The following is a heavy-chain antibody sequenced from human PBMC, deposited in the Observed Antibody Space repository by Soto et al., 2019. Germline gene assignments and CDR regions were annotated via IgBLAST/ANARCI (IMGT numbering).Heavy chain of an antibody. CDR3: AKVPWGDSSSWYYIGWFDP. D-gene: IGHD6-13*01. Sequence: GGSLRLSCAASGFTFSSYAMSWVRQAPGKGLEWVSAISGSGGSTYYADSVKGRFTISRDNSKNTLYLQMNSLRAEDTAVYYCAKVPWGDSSSWYYIGWFDPWGQGTLVTVSS. V-gene: IGHV3-23*01. CDR2: ISGSGGST. CDR1: GFTFSSYA. J-gene: IGHJ5*02.